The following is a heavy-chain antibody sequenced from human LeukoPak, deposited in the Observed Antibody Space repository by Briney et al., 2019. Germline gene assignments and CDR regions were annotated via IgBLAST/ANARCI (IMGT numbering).Heavy chain of an antibody. CDR3: AKDLYSNYVFYYYGMDV. J-gene: IGHJ6*02. CDR1: GFTFSSYA. V-gene: IGHV3-23*01. Sequence: GGSLRLSCAASGFTFSSYAMSWVRQAPGKGLEGVSVISGSGGSTYYADSVKGRFTISRDNSKNTVHLQMNSLRAEDTAVYYCAKDLYSNYVFYYYGMDVWGQGTTVTVSS. D-gene: IGHD4-11*01. CDR2: ISGSGGST.